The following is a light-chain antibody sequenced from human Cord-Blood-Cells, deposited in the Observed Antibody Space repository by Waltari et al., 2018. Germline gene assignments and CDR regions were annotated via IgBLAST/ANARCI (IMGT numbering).Light chain of an antibody. CDR3: SSYTSSSTFV. Sequence: QSPLPQPASMSASPGLSITRSSTGTSIDVGGYNCVSWYQQHPGKAPKLMIYDVSNRPSGVSNRFSGSKSGNTASLTISGLQAEDEADYYCSSYTSSSTFVFGTGTKVTVL. CDR1: SIDVGGYNC. V-gene: IGLV2-14*01. J-gene: IGLJ1*01. CDR2: DVS.